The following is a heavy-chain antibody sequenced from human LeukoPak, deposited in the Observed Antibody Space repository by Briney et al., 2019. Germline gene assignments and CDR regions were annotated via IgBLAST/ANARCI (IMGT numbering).Heavy chain of an antibody. V-gene: IGHV3-23*01. D-gene: IGHD6-19*01. J-gene: IGHJ4*02. CDR3: AKSHKTGSGWYYYFEY. CDR2: ISGSGGST. Sequence: GGSLRLSCAASGITFSSYAMSWVRQAPGKGLEWVSAISGSGGSTYYADSVKGRFTISRGNSKNTLYLQMNSLRAEDTAVYYCAKSHKTGSGWYYYFEYWGQGTLVTVSS. CDR1: GITFSSYA.